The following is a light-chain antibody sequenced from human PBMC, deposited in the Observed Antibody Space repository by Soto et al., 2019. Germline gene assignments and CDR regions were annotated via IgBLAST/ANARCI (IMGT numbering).Light chain of an antibody. CDR2: DVS. CDR1: GSDFGGYNY. Sequence: QSVLTQPASVSGSPGQSITISCTGTGSDFGGYNYVSWYQQHPGKAPKVMIYDVSNRPSGVSNRFSGSKSGNTASLTISGLQAEDEADYYCSSYTSASTPLVFGGGTKVTV. V-gene: IGLV2-14*01. CDR3: SSYTSASTPLV. J-gene: IGLJ2*01.